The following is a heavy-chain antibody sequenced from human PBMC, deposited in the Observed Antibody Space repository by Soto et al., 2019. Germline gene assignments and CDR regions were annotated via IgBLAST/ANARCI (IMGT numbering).Heavy chain of an antibody. J-gene: IGHJ3*02. D-gene: IGHD2-2*01. CDR1: GGTFSSYT. V-gene: IGHV1-69*04. CDR3: AREGSSDIVVVPADSNDAFDI. CDR2: IIPILGIA. Sequence: SVKVSCKASGGTFSSYTISWVRQAPGQGLEWMGRIIPILGIANYAQKFQGRVTITADKSTSTAYMELSSLRSEDTAVYYFAREGSSDIVVVPADSNDAFDIWGQGTMVTVSS.